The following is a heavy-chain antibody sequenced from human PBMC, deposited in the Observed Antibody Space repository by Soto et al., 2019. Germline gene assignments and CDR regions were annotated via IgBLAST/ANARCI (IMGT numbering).Heavy chain of an antibody. CDR2: ISGSGGGT. J-gene: IGHJ4*02. CDR3: AKDRGIWYYDSSGYYYFDY. CDR1: GFTFSSYA. Sequence: GGSLRLSCAASGFTFSSYAMSWVRQAPGKGLEWVSAISGSGGGTYYADSVKGRFTISRDNSKNTLYLQMNSLRAEDTAVYYCAKDRGIWYYDSSGYYYFDYWGQGTLVTVSS. D-gene: IGHD3-22*01. V-gene: IGHV3-23*01.